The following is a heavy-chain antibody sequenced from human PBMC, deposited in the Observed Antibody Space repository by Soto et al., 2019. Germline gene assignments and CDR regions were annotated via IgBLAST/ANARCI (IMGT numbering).Heavy chain of an antibody. Sequence: EVQLVESGGGLVQPGGSLRLSCAASGFTLSNYWMNWVRQAPGKGLEWVANIKQDGSQKNYMDSVKGRFTISRDNAKNSLYLQMDSLRAEDTAVYYCMTTVTTFGCWGQGTLVTVSS. D-gene: IGHD4-17*01. CDR3: MTTVTTFGC. V-gene: IGHV3-7*05. CDR1: GFTLSNYW. CDR2: IKQDGSQK. J-gene: IGHJ4*02.